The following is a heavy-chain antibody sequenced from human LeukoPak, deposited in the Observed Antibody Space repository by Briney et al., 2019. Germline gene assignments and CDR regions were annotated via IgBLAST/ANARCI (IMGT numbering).Heavy chain of an antibody. J-gene: IGHJ4*02. CDR2: IYHSGST. D-gene: IGHD1-7*01. CDR1: GGSISSGGYS. V-gene: IGHV4-30-2*01. CDR3: ARVELGSFDY. Sequence: SETLSLTCAVAGGSISSGGYSWSWIRQPPGKGLEWIGYIYHSGSTYYNPSLKSRVTISVDRSKNQFSLKLSSVTAADTAVYYCARVELGSFDYWGQGTLVTVSS.